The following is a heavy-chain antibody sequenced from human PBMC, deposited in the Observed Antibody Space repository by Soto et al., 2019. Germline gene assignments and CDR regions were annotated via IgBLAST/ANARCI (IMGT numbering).Heavy chain of an antibody. CDR2: IWYDGSNK. Sequence: GGTLRLAGTASGVTFSSYGMPWVRQAPGKGLEWVAVIWYDGSNKYYADSVKGRFTISRDNSKNTLFLQMNSLRAEDTAVYYCARDSRSGSYCDYLDYGGKGTL. V-gene: IGHV3-33*01. D-gene: IGHD1-26*01. CDR1: GVTFSSYG. J-gene: IGHJ4*02. CDR3: ARDSRSGSYCDYLDY.